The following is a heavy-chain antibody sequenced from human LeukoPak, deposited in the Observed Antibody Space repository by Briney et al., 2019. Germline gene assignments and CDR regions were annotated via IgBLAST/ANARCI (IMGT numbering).Heavy chain of an antibody. CDR1: GGSISSYY. D-gene: IGHD3-10*01. Sequence: SETLSLTCTVSGGSISSYYWSWIRQPAGKGLEWIGRIYTSGSTNYNPSLKSRVTMSVDTSKNQFSLKLSSVTAADTAVYYCARMFKVRGPGGMDVWGQGTTVTVSS. CDR2: IYTSGST. J-gene: IGHJ6*02. V-gene: IGHV4-4*07. CDR3: ARMFKVRGPGGMDV.